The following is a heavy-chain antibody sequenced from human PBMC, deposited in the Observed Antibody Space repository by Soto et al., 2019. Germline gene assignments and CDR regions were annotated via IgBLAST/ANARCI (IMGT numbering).Heavy chain of an antibody. CDR2: IIPILGIA. J-gene: IGHJ4*02. V-gene: IGHV1-69*02. Sequence: QVQLVQPGAELKKPGSSVKVSCKASGGTFSSYTISWVRQAPGQGLEWMGRIIPILGIANYAQEVQGRVTITADTSTXXXXXXXXXXXXXXXXXXXXXRGXAADLDYWGQGTLVTVSS. CDR3: XRGXAADLDY. CDR1: GGTFSSYT. D-gene: IGHD6-13*01.